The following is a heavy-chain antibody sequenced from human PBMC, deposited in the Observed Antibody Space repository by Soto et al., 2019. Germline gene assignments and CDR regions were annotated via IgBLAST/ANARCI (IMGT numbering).Heavy chain of an antibody. Sequence: EVQLVESGGGLVQPGGSLRLSCAASGFTFSSYDMHWVRQATGKGLEWVSAINTAGDTYYPGSVKGRFTISRESAKNSFYLQMNSLRAGDTAVYYCARDSSSGDWYFDLWGRGTLVTVSS. CDR1: GFTFSSYD. D-gene: IGHD6-13*01. CDR3: ARDSSSGDWYFDL. J-gene: IGHJ2*01. CDR2: INTAGDT. V-gene: IGHV3-13*04.